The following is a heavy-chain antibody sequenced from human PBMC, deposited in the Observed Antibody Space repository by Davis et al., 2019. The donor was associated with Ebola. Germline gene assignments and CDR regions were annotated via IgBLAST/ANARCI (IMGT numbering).Heavy chain of an antibody. Sequence: ASVKVSCKASGYTFTTYGISWVRQAPGQGLEWMGWISAYNGDTGYAQKFQGRVTLTTDTSTSTAYMELRSLRSDDTAIYYCAGATPGSTGHCGGGCYNLVGHWGQGTLVTVSS. CDR3: AGATPGSTGHCGGGCYNLVGH. V-gene: IGHV1-18*01. CDR1: GYTFTTYG. D-gene: IGHD2-21*02. J-gene: IGHJ4*02. CDR2: ISAYNGDT.